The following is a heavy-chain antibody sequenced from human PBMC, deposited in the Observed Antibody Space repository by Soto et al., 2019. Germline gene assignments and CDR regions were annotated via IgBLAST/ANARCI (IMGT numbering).Heavy chain of an antibody. CDR1: GYSISSGCY. D-gene: IGHD3-10*01. V-gene: IGHV4-38-2*02. J-gene: IGHJ4*02. Sequence: KASETLSLTRAVSGYSISSGCYWGWIRQPPGKGLEWIGSMSHGGSTYYNPSLKSRVTISVDSSKNQFPVRLSSVTAADTAVYYCAREANGSASYWEYFVDYWGQGALVTVSS. CDR3: AREANGSASYWEYFVDY. CDR2: MSHGGST.